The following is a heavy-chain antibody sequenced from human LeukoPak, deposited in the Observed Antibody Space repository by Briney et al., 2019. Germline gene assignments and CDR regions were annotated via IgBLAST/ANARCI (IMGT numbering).Heavy chain of an antibody. CDR3: ARLYYDSSGYYGYNWFDP. V-gene: IGHV1-8*02. D-gene: IGHD3-22*01. Sequence: ASVKVSCKASGYTFTGYYMHWVRQAPGQGLEWMGWINPNSGNTGYAQKFQGRVTMTRNTSISTAYMELSSLRSEDTAVYYCARLYYDSSGYYGYNWFDPWGQGTLVTVSS. CDR1: GYTFTGYY. J-gene: IGHJ5*02. CDR2: INPNSGNT.